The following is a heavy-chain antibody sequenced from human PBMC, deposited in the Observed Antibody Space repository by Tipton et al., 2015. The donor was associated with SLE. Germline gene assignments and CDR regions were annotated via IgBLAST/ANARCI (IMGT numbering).Heavy chain of an antibody. D-gene: IGHD1-26*01. V-gene: IGHV3-23*01. Sequence: GSLRLSCAASGFTFSSYAMSWVRQAPGKGLEWVSAISGSGGSTYYADSVKGRFTISRDNSKNTLYLQMNSLRAEDTAVYYCAKGPGLVGATKIYWYFDLWGRGTLVTVSS. CDR3: AKGPGLVGATKIYWYFDL. CDR2: ISGSGGST. CDR1: GFTFSSYA. J-gene: IGHJ2*01.